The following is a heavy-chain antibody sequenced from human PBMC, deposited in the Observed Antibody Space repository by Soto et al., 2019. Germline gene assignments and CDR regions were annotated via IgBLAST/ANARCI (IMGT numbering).Heavy chain of an antibody. CDR1: GYTFTSYG. Sequence: ASVKVSCKASGYTFTSYGISWVRQAPGQGLEWMGWMNPNSGNTGYAQKLQGRVTMTTDTSTSTAYMELRSLRSDDTAVYYCARNDYGDYDDALDIWGQGTMVTVSS. J-gene: IGHJ3*02. D-gene: IGHD4-17*01. CDR3: ARNDYGDYDDALDI. CDR2: MNPNSGNT. V-gene: IGHV1-18*01.